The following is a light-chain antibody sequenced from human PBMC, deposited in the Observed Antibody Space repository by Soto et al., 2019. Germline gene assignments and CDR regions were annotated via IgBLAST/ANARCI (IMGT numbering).Light chain of an antibody. CDR1: SSDVGGYNF. V-gene: IGLV2-14*03. J-gene: IGLJ2*01. CDR3: TSYTGTNTQL. Sequence: QSVLTQPASVSGSPGQSITISCTGTSSDVGGYNFVSWYQQHPGKAPKLMIYDVSNRPSGVSNRFSGSKSGNTASLTISGLQAEDEADYYCTSYTGTNTQLFGGGTKVTVL. CDR2: DVS.